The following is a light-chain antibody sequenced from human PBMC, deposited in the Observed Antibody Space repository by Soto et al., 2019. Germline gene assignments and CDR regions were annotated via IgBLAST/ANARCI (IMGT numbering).Light chain of an antibody. V-gene: IGLV2-8*01. CDR1: SSDVGGYNY. CDR3: SSYADGNIYV. J-gene: IGLJ1*01. Sequence: QSVLTQPPSASGSPGQSVTISCTGTSSDVGGYNYVSWYQQHPGKAPKLMIYEVSKRPSGVPDRFSGSKSGNTASLTVSGLQAEDEADYNCSSYADGNIYVLGTGTKSPS. CDR2: EVS.